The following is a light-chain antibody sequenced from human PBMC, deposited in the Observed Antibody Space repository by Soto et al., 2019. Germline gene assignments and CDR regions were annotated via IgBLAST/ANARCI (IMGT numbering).Light chain of an antibody. CDR1: QSVASN. V-gene: IGKV3-15*01. CDR3: QQYHNWPPQYT. Sequence: EIVMMQSPASLSVSPGDGATLSCRASQSVASNVAWYQQKPGQGPRLLIHGASTRAVGVPARFSGSGSGTDFTLTISSLQSEDFAVYYCQQYHNWPPQYTFGQGTKLQIK. CDR2: GAS. J-gene: IGKJ2*01.